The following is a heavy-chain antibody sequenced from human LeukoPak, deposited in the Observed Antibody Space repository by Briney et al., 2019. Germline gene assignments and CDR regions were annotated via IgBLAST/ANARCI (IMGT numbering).Heavy chain of an antibody. Sequence: GGSLRLSCAASGFSFDDYAMHWVRQAPGKGLEWVSAISGSGGSTYYADSVKGRFTISRNNSKNTLYLQMNSLRAEDTAVYYCAKAATPDYEAPVDYWGQGTLVTVSS. CDR1: GFSFDDYA. CDR2: ISGSGGST. V-gene: IGHV3-23*01. CDR3: AKAATPDYEAPVDY. J-gene: IGHJ4*02. D-gene: IGHD4-17*01.